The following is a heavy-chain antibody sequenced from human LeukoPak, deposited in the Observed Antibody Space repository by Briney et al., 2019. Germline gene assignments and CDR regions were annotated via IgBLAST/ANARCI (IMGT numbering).Heavy chain of an antibody. CDR2: MYYSGDT. V-gene: IGHV4-4*07. CDR3: ATHSNKVAVVLNYFDN. D-gene: IGHD6-19*01. CDR1: DGSISNFY. J-gene: IGHJ4*02. Sequence: SETLSLTCTVTDGSISNFYWTWIRQPAGKGLEWIGRMYYSGDTNYNPSLRSRVTMSVDTSKNQFSLNLSSVTAADTAIYYCATHSNKVAVVLNYFDNWGQGTLVTVSS.